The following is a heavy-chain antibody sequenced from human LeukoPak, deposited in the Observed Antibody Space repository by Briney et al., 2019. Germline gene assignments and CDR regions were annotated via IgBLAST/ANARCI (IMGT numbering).Heavy chain of an antibody. CDR2: IYQSGST. Sequence: SGTLSLTCAVSGASISSSNWWNWVRQPPGKGLEWIGEIYQSGSTNYNPSLKSRVTISVDKSKNYFSLELRSVTAADTAVYYCARGLGHGDPRTSYFDYWGQGTLVTVSS. CDR3: ARGLGHGDPRTSYFDY. J-gene: IGHJ4*02. V-gene: IGHV4-4*02. CDR1: GASISSSNW. D-gene: IGHD4-17*01.